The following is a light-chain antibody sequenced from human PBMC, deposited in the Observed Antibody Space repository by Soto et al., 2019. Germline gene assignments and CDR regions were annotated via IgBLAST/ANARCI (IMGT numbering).Light chain of an antibody. J-gene: IGLJ1*01. CDR1: SSDVGGYNH. V-gene: IGLV2-14*01. CDR3: SSYTSSSSYV. Sequence: QSALTQPASVSGSPGQSIAISCTGTSSDVGGYNHVSWYQQHPGKAPKLMIYDVSNRPSGVSNRFSGSKSGNTASLTISGLQAEDEADYYCSSYTSSSSYVFGTG. CDR2: DVS.